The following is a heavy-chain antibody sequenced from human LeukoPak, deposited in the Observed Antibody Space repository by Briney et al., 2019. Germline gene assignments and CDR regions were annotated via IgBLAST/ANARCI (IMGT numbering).Heavy chain of an antibody. CDR3: ARTGSTVTMLYPFDH. D-gene: IGHD4-17*01. V-gene: IGHV4-59*01. CDR1: GDSISSYY. Sequence: TSETLSLTCTVSGDSISSYYWSWIRQPPGKGLEWIGYIYYSGSTNYNPSLKSRVGISVDTSKNQFSLKLSSVTAADTAVYYCARTGSTVTMLYPFDHWGQGTLVTVSS. J-gene: IGHJ4*02. CDR2: IYYSGST.